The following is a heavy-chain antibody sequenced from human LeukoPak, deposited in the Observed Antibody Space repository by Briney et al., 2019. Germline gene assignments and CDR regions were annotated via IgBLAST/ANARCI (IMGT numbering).Heavy chain of an antibody. CDR2: IYYSGGT. CDR3: ASHVSRAGQEFDY. Sequence: SETLSLTCTVSGGSISSYYWSWIRQPPGKGLEWIGYIYYSGGTNYNPSLKSRVTISVDTSKNQFSLKLSSVTAADTAVYYCASHVSRAGQEFDYWGQGTLVTVSS. D-gene: IGHD2/OR15-2a*01. J-gene: IGHJ4*02. V-gene: IGHV4-59*08. CDR1: GGSISSYY.